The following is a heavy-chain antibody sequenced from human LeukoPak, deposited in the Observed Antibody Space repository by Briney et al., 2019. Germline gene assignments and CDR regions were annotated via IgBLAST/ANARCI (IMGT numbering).Heavy chain of an antibody. CDR2: IYPGDSAT. CDR3: ARLSESIPLPDY. J-gene: IGHJ4*02. V-gene: IGHV5-51*01. CDR1: KYNFTNYW. D-gene: IGHD3-10*01. Sequence: NRGESLELSCKGSKYNFTNYWFAWVRQVPGKGLEWMGIIYPGDSATRSSPSLEGQVPIAADKSTTTAYLQRASLTASDTAMYYCARLSESIPLPDYGGQGALVTVSS.